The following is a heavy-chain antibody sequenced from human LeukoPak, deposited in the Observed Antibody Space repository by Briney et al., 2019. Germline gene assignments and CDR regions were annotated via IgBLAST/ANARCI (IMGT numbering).Heavy chain of an antibody. Sequence: GSSVKVSCEASGGTFSSYAISWVRQAPGQGLEWMGRIIPILGIANYAQKFQGRVTITADKSTSTAYMELSSLRSEDTAVYYCARDGGIAAAGTNYWGQGTLVTVSS. CDR3: ARDGGIAAAGTNY. CDR1: GGTFSSYA. CDR2: IIPILGIA. J-gene: IGHJ4*02. V-gene: IGHV1-69*04. D-gene: IGHD6-13*01.